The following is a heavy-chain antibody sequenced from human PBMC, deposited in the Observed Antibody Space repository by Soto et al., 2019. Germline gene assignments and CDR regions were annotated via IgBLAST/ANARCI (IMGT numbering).Heavy chain of an antibody. CDR1: GFTFSTYG. CDR2: MNGDGSSS. CDR3: ERDGFGKNNH. D-gene: IGHD3-10*01. V-gene: IGHV3-74*01. J-gene: IGHJ5*02. Sequence: EGQLVESGGGVVQPGGSLRLSCAASGFTFSTYGMHWVRQVPGKGLVWVARMNGDGSSSSYADSVKGRFTISRDNAKNTLHLQMNSLRDEDTAVYYCERDGFGKNNHWGQGTLVTVSS.